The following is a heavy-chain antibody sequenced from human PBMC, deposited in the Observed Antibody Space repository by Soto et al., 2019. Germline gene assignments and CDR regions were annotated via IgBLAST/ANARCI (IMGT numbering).Heavy chain of an antibody. CDR2: TNSDGSST. D-gene: IGHD3-3*01. CDR1: GFTFSSYG. Sequence: GWSLRLSCAASGFTFSSYGMHWVRQAPGKGLVWVSRTNSDGSSTSFADSAKGRFTISSDHAKNALYLQMNSLRAEDTAVYYCARDAIGYYDFWSGYYYPGYGMDVWGQGTTVTVSS. V-gene: IGHV3-74*01. J-gene: IGHJ6*02. CDR3: ARDAIGYYDFWSGYYYPGYGMDV.